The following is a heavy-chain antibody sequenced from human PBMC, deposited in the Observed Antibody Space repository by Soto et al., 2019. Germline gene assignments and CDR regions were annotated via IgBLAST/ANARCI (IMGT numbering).Heavy chain of an antibody. CDR1: GYTFTSYD. J-gene: IGHJ6*03. Sequence: ASVKVSCKASGYTFTSYDINWVRQATGQGLEWMGWMNPNSGNTGYARKFQGRLTMTRNTSISTAYMELSSLRSEDTAVYYCARGPYYYYYMDVWGKGTTVTVSS. CDR3: ARGPYYYYYMDV. V-gene: IGHV1-8*01. CDR2: MNPNSGNT.